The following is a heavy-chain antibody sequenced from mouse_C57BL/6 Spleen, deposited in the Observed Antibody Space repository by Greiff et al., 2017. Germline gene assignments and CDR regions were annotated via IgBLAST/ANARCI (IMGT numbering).Heavy chain of an antibody. CDR2: IYPGDGDT. V-gene: IGHV1-82*01. J-gene: IGHJ2*01. CDR1: GYAFSSSW. Sequence: VQLQQSGPELVKPGASVKISCKASGYAFSSSWMNWVKQRPGKGLEWIGRIYPGDGDTNYNGKFKGKATLTADKSSSTAYMQLSSLTSEDSAVYFCARSGDGSSLFDYWGQGTTLTVSS. CDR3: ARSGDGSSLFDY. D-gene: IGHD1-1*01.